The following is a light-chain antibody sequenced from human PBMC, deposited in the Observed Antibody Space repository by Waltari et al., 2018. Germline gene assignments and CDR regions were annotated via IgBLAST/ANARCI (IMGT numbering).Light chain of an antibody. V-gene: IGKV2D-29*01. CDR1: QSLLNIDGKTY. J-gene: IGKJ1*01. CDR3: MQSTQLPLA. Sequence: EIVMTQTPLSLSVTPGQPASISCRSSQSLLNIDGKTYLYWYVQKPGQPPQLLIHEGSNRFSGVPDRLSGSGSGTDFTLKISRVEAEDVGVYYCMQSTQLPLAFGQGTKVEIK. CDR2: EGS.